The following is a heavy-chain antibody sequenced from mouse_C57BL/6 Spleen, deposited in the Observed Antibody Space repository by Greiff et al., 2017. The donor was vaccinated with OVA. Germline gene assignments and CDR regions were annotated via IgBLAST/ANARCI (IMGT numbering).Heavy chain of an antibody. J-gene: IGHJ4*01. CDR2: IYPRSGNT. CDR3: ARRELYSNYDAMDY. CDR1: GYTFTSYG. D-gene: IGHD2-5*01. Sequence: QVQLQQSGAELARPGASVKLSCKASGYTFTSYGISWVKQRTGQGLEWIGEIYPRSGNTYYNEKFKGKATLTADKSSSTAYMELRSLTSEDSAVYFCARRELYSNYDAMDYWGQGTSVTVSS. V-gene: IGHV1-81*01.